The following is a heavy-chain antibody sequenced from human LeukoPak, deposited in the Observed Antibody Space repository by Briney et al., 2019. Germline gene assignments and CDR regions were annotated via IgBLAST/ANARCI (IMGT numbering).Heavy chain of an antibody. D-gene: IGHD3-10*01. J-gene: IGHJ4*02. CDR1: GVSISGYY. V-gene: IGHV4-59*01. CDR2: IYYSGST. Sequence: SETLSLTCTASGVSISGYYWSWIRQPPGKGLEWVGYIYYSGSTHYNPSLKSRVTISVDTSKKQFSLKLSSVTAADTAVYYCATMVRGTHMYYFDYWGQGTLVTVSS. CDR3: ATMVRGTHMYYFDY.